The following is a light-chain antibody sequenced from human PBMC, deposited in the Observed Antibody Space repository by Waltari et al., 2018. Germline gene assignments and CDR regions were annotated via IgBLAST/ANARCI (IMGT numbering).Light chain of an antibody. Sequence: QSALTQPASVSGSPGQSLTISCAGTTSDIGTYNFVAWYQQLPGKVPKLIFYDVNKRPSGVSNRFSGSKSGNMASLTISGLLAEDEADYYCASYTTSYTWVFGGGTRLAVL. CDR2: DVN. CDR3: ASYTTSYTWV. J-gene: IGLJ3*02. V-gene: IGLV2-14*03. CDR1: TSDIGTYNF.